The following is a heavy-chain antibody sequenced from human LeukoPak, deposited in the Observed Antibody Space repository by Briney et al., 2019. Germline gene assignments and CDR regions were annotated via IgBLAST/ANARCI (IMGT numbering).Heavy chain of an antibody. D-gene: IGHD3-3*01. CDR3: ASLGGASRGC. V-gene: IGHV3-74*01. Sequence: GGSLRLSCAASGFTFSNYWMHWVRQVPGKGLVWVSRISGDGSGRSYADSVKGRFTISRDNAKNTLYLHMNSLRAEDTAVYYCASLGGASRGCWGQGVLVTVSS. CDR1: GFTFSNYW. J-gene: IGHJ4*02. CDR2: ISGDGSGR.